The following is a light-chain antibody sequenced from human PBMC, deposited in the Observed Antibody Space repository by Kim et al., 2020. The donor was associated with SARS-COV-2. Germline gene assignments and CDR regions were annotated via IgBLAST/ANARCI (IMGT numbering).Light chain of an antibody. CDR1: TSIATW. Sequence: AYVGDKVTITCRASTSIATWLAWYQQRPGKPPQLLVYTTSTLPTGVPSTFSGDGSGTEFTLTISRLRPDDFATYYCQQYATYPFTFGPGTKVDI. V-gene: IGKV1-5*03. CDR3: QQYATYPFT. CDR2: TTS. J-gene: IGKJ3*01.